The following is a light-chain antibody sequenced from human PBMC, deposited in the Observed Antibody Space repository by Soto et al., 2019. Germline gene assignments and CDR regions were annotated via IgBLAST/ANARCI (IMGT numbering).Light chain of an antibody. CDR1: SSNIGNNA. V-gene: IGLV1-36*01. Sequence: QSVLTQPPSVSEAPRQRVTISCSGGSSNIGNNAVNWYQHLPGKAPKLLIYYDDLLPSGVSDRFSGSKSGTSASLAISGLQSEDEADYYCAAWDDSLNGEVFGGGTKLTVL. CDR2: YDD. CDR3: AAWDDSLNGEV. J-gene: IGLJ3*02.